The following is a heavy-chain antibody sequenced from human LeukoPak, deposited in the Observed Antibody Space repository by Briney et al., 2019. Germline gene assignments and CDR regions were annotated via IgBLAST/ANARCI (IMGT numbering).Heavy chain of an antibody. CDR1: GGSISSSRDY. V-gene: IGHV4-39*01. Sequence: PSETLSLTCIVSGGSISSSRDYWAWIRQPPGKGLEWIANIYYSGSTYYSPSLKSRVIISVDTSKNQFSLKLSSVTAADTAVYYCARLSARPPRFHWFDPWGQGTLVTVSS. CDR3: ARLSARPPRFHWFDP. J-gene: IGHJ5*02. CDR2: IYYSGST. D-gene: IGHD2-21*01.